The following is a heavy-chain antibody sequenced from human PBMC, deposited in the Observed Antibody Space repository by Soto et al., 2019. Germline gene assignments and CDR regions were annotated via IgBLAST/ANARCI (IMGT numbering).Heavy chain of an antibody. J-gene: IGHJ4*02. CDR3: ATNAF. D-gene: IGHD2-2*01. CDR2: IKKDGSEK. CDR1: VFSFRDAW. V-gene: IGHV3-7*01. Sequence: WWSLRLSCSASVFSFRDAWMSWVRQAPGKGPEWVAKIKKDGSEKYYVDSVKGRFTISRDNARSSLYLQMNSLTADDTAVYYCATNAFWGQGSLVTVSS.